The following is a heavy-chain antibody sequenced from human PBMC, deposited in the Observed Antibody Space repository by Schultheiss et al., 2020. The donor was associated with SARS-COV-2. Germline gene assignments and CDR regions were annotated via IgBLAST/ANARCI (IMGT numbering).Heavy chain of an antibody. CDR1: GYSFTSYW. Sequence: GESLKISCQGSGYSFTSYWIGWVRQMPGKGLEWMGIIYPGDSDTRYSPSFQGQVTISADKSISTAYLQWSSLKASDTAMYYCARRCSGGSCPLSYYFDYWGQGTLVTVSS. CDR3: ARRCSGGSCPLSYYFDY. D-gene: IGHD2-15*01. CDR2: IYPGDSDT. V-gene: IGHV5-51*01. J-gene: IGHJ4*02.